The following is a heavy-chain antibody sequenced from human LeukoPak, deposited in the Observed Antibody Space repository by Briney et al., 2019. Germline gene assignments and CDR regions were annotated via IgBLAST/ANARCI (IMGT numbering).Heavy chain of an antibody. CDR3: ARDRLLGDGYNDYFDY. J-gene: IGHJ4*02. CDR2: INLSGGTT. Sequence: ASVKVSCKASEYTFSSYYMHWVRQGPGQGLEWMGVINLSGGTTSYAQKFQDRVTMTRDTSTRTVYMELSSLRSEDTAVYYCARDRLLGDGYNDYFDYWGQGTLVTVSS. V-gene: IGHV1-46*01. CDR1: EYTFSSYY. D-gene: IGHD5-24*01.